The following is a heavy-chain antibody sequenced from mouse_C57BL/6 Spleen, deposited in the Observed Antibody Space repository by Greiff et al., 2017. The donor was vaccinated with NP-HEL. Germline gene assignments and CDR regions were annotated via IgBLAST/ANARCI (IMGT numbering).Heavy chain of an antibody. V-gene: IGHV1-18*01. CDR1: GYTFTDYN. Sequence: VQLQQSGPELVKPGASVKIPCKASGYTFTDYNMDWVKQSHGKSLEWIGDINPNNGGTIYNQKFKGKATLTVDKSSSTAYMELRSLTSEDTAVYYCARNGGGYYVLYAMDYWGQGTSVTVSS. CDR2: INPNNGGT. J-gene: IGHJ4*01. D-gene: IGHD1-1*01. CDR3: ARNGGGYYVLYAMDY.